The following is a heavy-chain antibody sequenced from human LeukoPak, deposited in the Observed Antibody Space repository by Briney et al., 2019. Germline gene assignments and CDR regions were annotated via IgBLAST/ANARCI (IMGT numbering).Heavy chain of an antibody. CDR3: ARLEYSSSSDNFDY. J-gene: IGHJ4*02. CDR2: INPNSGGT. V-gene: IGHV1-2*02. Sequence: RASVKASCKASGYTFTGYYMHWVRRAPGQGLEWMGWINPNSGGTNYAQKFQGRVTMTRDTSISTAYMELSRLRSDDTAVYYCARLEYSSSSDNFDYWGQGTLVTVSS. D-gene: IGHD6-6*01. CDR1: GYTFTGYY.